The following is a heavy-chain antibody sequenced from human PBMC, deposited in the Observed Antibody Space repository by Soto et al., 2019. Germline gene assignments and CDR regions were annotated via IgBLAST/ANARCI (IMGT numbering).Heavy chain of an antibody. V-gene: IGHV3-33*01. D-gene: IGHD1-20*01. J-gene: IGHJ6*02. CDR1: GFTFSSYG. CDR3: ARDYSITGTYYGMDV. CDR2: IWYDGSNK. Sequence: GGSLRLSCAASGFTFSSYGMHWVRQAPGKGLEWVAVIWYDGSNKYYADSVKGRFTISRDNSKNTLYLQMNSLRAEDTAVYYCARDYSITGTYYGMDVWGQGTTVTVSS.